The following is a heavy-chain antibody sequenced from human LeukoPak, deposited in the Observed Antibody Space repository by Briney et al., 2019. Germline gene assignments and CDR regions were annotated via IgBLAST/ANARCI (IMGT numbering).Heavy chain of an antibody. CDR2: IWHDGSHK. Sequence: PGGSLRLSCAASGFAFNTYAMHWVRQAPGQGLEWVALIWHDGSHKFYSNSVRGQFTISRDNFKNTVSLQMNNLRPEDTAVYYCAREIFGSGSYPHFWRQGTLVSVSS. CDR1: GFAFNTYA. CDR3: AREIFGSGSYPHF. V-gene: IGHV3-33*01. J-gene: IGHJ4*02. D-gene: IGHD3-10*01.